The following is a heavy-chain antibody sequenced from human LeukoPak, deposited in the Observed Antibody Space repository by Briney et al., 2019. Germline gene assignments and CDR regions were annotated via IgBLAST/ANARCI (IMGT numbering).Heavy chain of an antibody. CDR2: ISGSGGST. D-gene: IGHD3-3*01. V-gene: IGHV3-23*01. CDR3: AKAPDYDFWSGYPYYFDY. CDR1: GFTFNNYP. Sequence: AGGSLRLSCAASGFTFNNYPMSWVRQAPGKGLEWVSAISGSGGSTYYADSVKGRFTISRDNSKNTLYLQMNSLRAEDTAVYYCAKAPDYDFWSGYPYYFDYWGQGTLVTVSS. J-gene: IGHJ4*02.